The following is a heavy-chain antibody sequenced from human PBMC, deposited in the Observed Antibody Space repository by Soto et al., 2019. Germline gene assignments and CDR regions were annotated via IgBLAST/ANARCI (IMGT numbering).Heavy chain of an antibody. CDR3: ARLKASWYFDL. CDR1: GFSFSGFS. V-gene: IGHV3-48*01. Sequence: EVQLEESGGGFIHHGGSLRLSCAASGFSFSGFSMNWVRQVPGKGLEWVSYISPSSETLYYADSVKGRFSISRDNVKNSLFLQMNSLGAEDTAVYYCARLKASWYFDLWGRGTLVTVSS. J-gene: IGHJ2*01. CDR2: ISPSSETL.